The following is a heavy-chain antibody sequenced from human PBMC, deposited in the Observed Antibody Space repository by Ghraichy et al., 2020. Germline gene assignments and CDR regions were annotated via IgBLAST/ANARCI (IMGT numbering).Heavy chain of an antibody. CDR2: ISSSGGST. CDR1: GFTFSSHA. V-gene: IGHV3-23*01. CDR3: AKNIVVVTAISYHYYYYMDV. Sequence: LTCAASGFTFSSHAMTWVRQAPGKGLEWVSAISSSGGSTYYADSVKGRFTISRDNSKNRLYLQMNSLRAEDTAVYYCAKNIVVVTAISYHYYYYMDVWGKGTTVTVSS. J-gene: IGHJ6*03. D-gene: IGHD2-21*02.